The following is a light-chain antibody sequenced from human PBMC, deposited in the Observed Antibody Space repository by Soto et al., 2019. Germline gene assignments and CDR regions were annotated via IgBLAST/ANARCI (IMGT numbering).Light chain of an antibody. CDR3: HQYYNNPPT. CDR1: QSILYSSNNKNY. Sequence: DIVMTQSPDSLAVSLGERATINCKSSQSILYSSNNKNYLAWYQQKPGQPPKLLIYWASTRESGVPDRFSGSGSGTGFTLTISSLQAEDVAVYYCHQYYNNPPTFGGGTKVAIK. J-gene: IGKJ4*01. CDR2: WAS. V-gene: IGKV4-1*01.